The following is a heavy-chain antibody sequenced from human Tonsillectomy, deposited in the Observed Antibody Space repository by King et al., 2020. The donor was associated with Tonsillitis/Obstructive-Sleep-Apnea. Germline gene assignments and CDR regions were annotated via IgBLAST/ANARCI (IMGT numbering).Heavy chain of an antibody. D-gene: IGHD3-9*01. Sequence: VQLQESGPGLVKPSETLSLTCTVSGGSISNYYWSWIRQPPGKGLEWIGYIYYSGSTNYNPSLKSRVTLSVDTSKNQFSLKRSSVNAADTAVYYCARDLYYDILTGYLDVWGKGTTVTVSS. CDR2: IYYSGST. V-gene: IGHV4-59*01. J-gene: IGHJ6*04. CDR3: ARDLYYDILTGYLDV. CDR1: GGSISNYY.